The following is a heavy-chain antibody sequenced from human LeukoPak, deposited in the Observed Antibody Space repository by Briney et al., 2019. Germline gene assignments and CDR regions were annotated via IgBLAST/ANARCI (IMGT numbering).Heavy chain of an antibody. V-gene: IGHV3-23*01. D-gene: IGHD2-15*01. Sequence: PGGSLRLSCAASGFTFSSYAMSWVRQAPGKGLEWVSAISGSGGSTYYADSVKGRFTISRDNSKNTLYLQMNSLTAEDTAVYYCARDNTYYSGSRYYDRFDYWGQGTLVTVPS. CDR2: ISGSGGST. J-gene: IGHJ4*02. CDR3: ARDNTYYSGSRYYDRFDY. CDR1: GFTFSSYA.